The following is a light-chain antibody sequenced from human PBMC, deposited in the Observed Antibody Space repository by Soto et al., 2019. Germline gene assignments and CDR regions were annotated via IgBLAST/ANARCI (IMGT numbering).Light chain of an antibody. CDR3: ATWDDSLNLLYV. Sequence: QSVLTQPASVSGSPGQSITISCTGTSSDVGRFNFVSWFQQHPGKAPKLLIYEVTKRPSGVSNRFSGSKSGNTASLTISGLQTEDEADYYCATWDDSLNLLYVFGAGTKVTVL. CDR1: SSDVGRFNF. CDR2: EVT. V-gene: IGLV2-14*01. J-gene: IGLJ1*01.